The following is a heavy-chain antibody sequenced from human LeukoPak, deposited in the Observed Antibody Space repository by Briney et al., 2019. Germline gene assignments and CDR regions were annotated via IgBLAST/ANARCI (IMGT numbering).Heavy chain of an antibody. V-gene: IGHV3-23*01. CDR1: GFTFSSSA. J-gene: IGHJ4*02. D-gene: IGHD6-13*01. Sequence: GGSLRLSCAASGFTFSSSAMNWVRQVPGKGLGWVSASGTAGDTYYADSVKGRFTISRDDSKNTLYLQMTSLRAEDTAVYYCAKKTPGTYPFDYWGQGTLVTVSP. CDR3: AKKTPGTYPFDY. CDR2: SGTAGDT.